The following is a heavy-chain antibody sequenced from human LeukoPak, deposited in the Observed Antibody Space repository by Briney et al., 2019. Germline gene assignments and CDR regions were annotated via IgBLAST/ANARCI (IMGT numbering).Heavy chain of an antibody. CDR2: ISGSGGST. D-gene: IGHD2-2*01. CDR1: GFTFSSYA. J-gene: IGHJ4*02. Sequence: TGGSLRLSCAASGFTFSSYAMSWVRQAPGKGLEWVSAISGSGGSTYYADSVKGRFTISRDNSKNTLYLQMNSLRAEDTAVYYCVIGMSTSRLWGFDYWGQGTLVTVSS. CDR3: VIGMSTSRLWGFDY. V-gene: IGHV3-23*01.